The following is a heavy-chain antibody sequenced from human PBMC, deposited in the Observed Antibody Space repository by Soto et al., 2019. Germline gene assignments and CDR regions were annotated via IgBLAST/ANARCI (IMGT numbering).Heavy chain of an antibody. CDR2: INAGNGNT. Sequence: ASVKVSCKASGYTFTGSAMHWVRQAPGQRLEWMGWINAGNGNTKYSQKFQGRVTITRDTSASTAYMEVSSLRSEDTAVYYCARAVAVPADFDYWGQGTLVTVSS. D-gene: IGHD6-19*01. CDR3: ARAVAVPADFDY. V-gene: IGHV1-3*01. J-gene: IGHJ4*02. CDR1: GYTFTGSA.